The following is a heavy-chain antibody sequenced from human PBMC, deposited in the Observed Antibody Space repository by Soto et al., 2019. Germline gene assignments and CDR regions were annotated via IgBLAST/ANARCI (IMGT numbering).Heavy chain of an antibody. J-gene: IGHJ4*02. V-gene: IGHV4-59*01. CDR3: ARESSLRFDR. CDR2: IFYSGTT. D-gene: IGHD2-15*01. Sequence: SETLSLTCSVSGGSISSYYWSWIRQPPGRGLEWIGYIFYSGTTNYNPSLKSRVTISVDTSKNQFSLKLSSVTAADTAVYYCARESSLRFDRWGQGTLVTVSS. CDR1: GGSISSYY.